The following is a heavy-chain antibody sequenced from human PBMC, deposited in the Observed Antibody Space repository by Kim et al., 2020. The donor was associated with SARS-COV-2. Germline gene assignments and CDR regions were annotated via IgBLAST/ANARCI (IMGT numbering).Heavy chain of an antibody. Sequence: GGSLRLSCAASGFTFSSYDMHWVRQATGKGLEWVSAIGTAGDTYYPGSVKGRFTISRENAKNSLYLQMNSLRAGDTAVYYCARDRRISDYYYYGMDVWGQGTTVTVSS. V-gene: IGHV3-13*04. CDR1: GFTFSSYD. D-gene: IGHD2-15*01. J-gene: IGHJ6*02. CDR3: ARDRRISDYYYYGMDV. CDR2: IGTAGDT.